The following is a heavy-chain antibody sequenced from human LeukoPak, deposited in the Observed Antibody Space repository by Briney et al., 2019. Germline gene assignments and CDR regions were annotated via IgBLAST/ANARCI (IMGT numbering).Heavy chain of an antibody. J-gene: IGHJ3*02. Sequence: PGGSLRLSCAASRFTFSSYSMNWVRQAPGKGLEWVSCISTTSTYIYYADSVKGRFTTSRDNAKNSLYLQMNSLRAEDTAVYYCARGVLWFGEGAFDIWGQGTMVTVSS. CDR3: ARGVLWFGEGAFDI. D-gene: IGHD3-10*01. V-gene: IGHV3-21*01. CDR1: RFTFSSYS. CDR2: ISTTSTYI.